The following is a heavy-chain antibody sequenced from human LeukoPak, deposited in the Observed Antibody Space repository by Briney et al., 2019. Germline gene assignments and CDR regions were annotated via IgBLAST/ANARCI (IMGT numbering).Heavy chain of an antibody. D-gene: IGHD3-22*01. CDR3: ARGYDSSGYYGDDFDY. Sequence: SQTLSLACTVSGGSISSGGYYWSWIRQHPGKGLEWIGYIYYSGSTYYNPSLKSRVTISVDTSKNQFSLKLSSVTAADTAVYYCARGYDSSGYYGDDFDYWGQGTLVTVSS. CDR2: IYYSGST. V-gene: IGHV4-31*03. J-gene: IGHJ4*02. CDR1: GGSISSGGYY.